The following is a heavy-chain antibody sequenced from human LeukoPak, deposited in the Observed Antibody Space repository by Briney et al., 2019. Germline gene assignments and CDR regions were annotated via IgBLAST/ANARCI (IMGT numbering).Heavy chain of an antibody. J-gene: IGHJ4*02. Sequence: SETLSLTCTVSGGSISSYYWSWIRQPAGKGLEWIGRIYTSGSTNYNPSLKSRVTMSVDTSKNQFSLKLSSVAAADTAVYYCAREGYCSSTSCSFDYWGQGTLVTVSS. D-gene: IGHD2-2*01. V-gene: IGHV4-4*07. CDR1: GGSISSYY. CDR3: AREGYCSSTSCSFDY. CDR2: IYTSGST.